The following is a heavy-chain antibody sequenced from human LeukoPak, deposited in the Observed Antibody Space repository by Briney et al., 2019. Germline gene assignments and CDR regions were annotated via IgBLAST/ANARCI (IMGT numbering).Heavy chain of an antibody. V-gene: IGHV3-43*01. Sequence: PGGSLRLSCAASGFTFDDYTMPWVRHAPGKGLEWISLISWDGGTTYYADSVKGRFTISRDNSKNSLFLQMSSLRTEDTALYYCAKLPDYYDGSGYGHWGQGTLVTVSS. CDR1: GFTFDDYT. CDR3: AKLPDYYDGSGYGH. CDR2: ISWDGGTT. J-gene: IGHJ4*02. D-gene: IGHD3-22*01.